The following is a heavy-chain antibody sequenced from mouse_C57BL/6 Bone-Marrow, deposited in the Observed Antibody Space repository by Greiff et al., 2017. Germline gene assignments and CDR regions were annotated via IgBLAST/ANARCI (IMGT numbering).Heavy chain of an antibody. Sequence: VQLQQSGAELVKPGASVKMSCKASGYTFTSYWITWVKQRPGQGLEWIGDINPTSGRTNYNEKFKSKAILTVDTSSNTAYMQLSSLTSGDSAVFYCARSGPLGRSFDYWGQGTTLTVSS. V-gene: IGHV1-55*01. CDR3: ARSGPLGRSFDY. CDR2: INPTSGRT. J-gene: IGHJ2*01. D-gene: IGHD4-1*01. CDR1: GYTFTSYW.